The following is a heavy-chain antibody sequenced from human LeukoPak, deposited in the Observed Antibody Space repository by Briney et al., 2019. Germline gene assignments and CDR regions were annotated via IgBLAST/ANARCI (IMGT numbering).Heavy chain of an antibody. CDR3: AGDIVATIGNWFDP. J-gene: IGHJ5*02. CDR2: INHSGST. Sequence: PSETLSLTCAVYGGSFSGYYWSWIRQPPGKGLEWIGEINHSGSTNYNPSLKSRVTISVDTSKNQFSLKLSSVTAADTAVYYCAGDIVATIGNWFDPWGQGTLVTVSS. V-gene: IGHV4-34*01. D-gene: IGHD5-12*01. CDR1: GGSFSGYY.